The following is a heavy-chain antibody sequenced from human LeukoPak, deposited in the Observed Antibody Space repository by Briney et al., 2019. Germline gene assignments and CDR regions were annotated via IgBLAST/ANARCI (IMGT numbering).Heavy chain of an antibody. D-gene: IGHD5-12*01. J-gene: IGHJ5*02. CDR3: AGHQWMYNWFDP. CDR1: GGSISSGDYY. V-gene: IGHV4-30-4*08. Sequence: PSETLSLTCTVSGGSISSGDYYWSRIRQPPGKGLEWIGYIYYSGSTYYNPSLKSRVTISVDTSKNQFSLKLSSVTAADTAVYYCAGHQWMYNWFDPWGQGTLVTVSS. CDR2: IYYSGST.